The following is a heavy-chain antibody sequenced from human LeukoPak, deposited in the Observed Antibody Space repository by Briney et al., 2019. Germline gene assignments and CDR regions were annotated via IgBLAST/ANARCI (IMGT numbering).Heavy chain of an antibody. Sequence: GGSLRLSCAASGFTFINAWMAWVRQAPGKGLEWVGRIKAKAHGGTIEYAAPVKGRFTISRDDSKNTLYLQMDSLRTEDTAVYYCTTDGVGVEGATYDNWGQGTLVSVSS. CDR1: GFTFINAW. CDR3: TTDGVGVEGATYDN. J-gene: IGHJ4*02. D-gene: IGHD1-26*01. V-gene: IGHV3-15*01. CDR2: IKAKAHGGTI.